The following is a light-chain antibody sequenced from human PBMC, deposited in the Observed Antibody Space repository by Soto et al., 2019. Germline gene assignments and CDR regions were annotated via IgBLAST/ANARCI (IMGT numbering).Light chain of an antibody. CDR2: SDN. CDR1: SSNIGSET. CDR3: ATWDDSLNGWV. Sequence: QSALTQSPSASGTPGQKVTISCSGSSSNIGSETVNWYQQFTGKAPKVLIHSDNQRPSGVPDRFSGSKSGTSASLAISGLQSEDEAIYFCATWDDSLNGWVFGGGTKLTVL. J-gene: IGLJ3*02. V-gene: IGLV1-44*01.